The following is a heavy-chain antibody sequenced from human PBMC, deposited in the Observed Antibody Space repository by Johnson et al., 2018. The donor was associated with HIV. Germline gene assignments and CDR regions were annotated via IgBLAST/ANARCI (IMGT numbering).Heavy chain of an antibody. D-gene: IGHD3-9*01. V-gene: IGHV3-30-3*01. CDR3: ARGFLTGPPSDAFDI. Sequence: QVQLVESGGGVVQPGRSLRLSCAASGFTFNNYAMHWVRQAPGRGLEWVTVISYDGSNKHHADYVKGRITHSRDNSKRTLYLQMNSLRAEDTAVYYCARGFLTGPPSDAFDIWGQGTMVTVSS. J-gene: IGHJ3*02. CDR1: GFTFNNYA. CDR2: ISYDGSNK.